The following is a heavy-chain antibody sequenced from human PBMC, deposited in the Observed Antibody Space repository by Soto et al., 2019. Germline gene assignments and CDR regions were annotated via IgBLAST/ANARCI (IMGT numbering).Heavy chain of an antibody. CDR1: GASIGTNNW. CDR2: VYHSGTT. Sequence: AETLSLTCAVSGASIGTNNWWSWVRQPPGKGLGWIGEVYHSGTTNCNPSLKSRVTISIDKSKNQFSLTLTPMTAADTALYYCAVPGRGDFEYWRQGNLVTVSS. V-gene: IGHV4-4*02. D-gene: IGHD5-12*01. CDR3: AVPGRGDFEY. J-gene: IGHJ4*02.